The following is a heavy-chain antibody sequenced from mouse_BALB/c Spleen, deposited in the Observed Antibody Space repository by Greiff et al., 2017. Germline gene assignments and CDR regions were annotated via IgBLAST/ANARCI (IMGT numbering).Heavy chain of an antibody. D-gene: IGHD2-4*01. V-gene: IGHV3-2*02. CDR1: GYSITSDYA. CDR3: ARRWMITTYYFDY. J-gene: IGHJ2*01. CDR2: ISYSGST. Sequence: DVQLQESGPGLVKPSQSLSLTCTVTGYSITSDYAWNWIRQFPGNKLEWMGYISYSGSTSYNPSLKSRISITRDTSKNQFFLQLNSVTTEDTATYYCARRWMITTYYFDYWGQGTTRTVSS.